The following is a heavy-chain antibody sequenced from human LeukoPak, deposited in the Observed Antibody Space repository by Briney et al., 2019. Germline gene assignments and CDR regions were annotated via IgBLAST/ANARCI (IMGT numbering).Heavy chain of an antibody. D-gene: IGHD5-18*01. CDR2: INPSGGST. Sequence: ASVTVSRKASGYTFTSYYMHWVRQAPGQGLEWMGIINPSGGSTSYAQKSQGRVTMTRDTSTSTVYMELSSLRSEDTAVYYCARGGTAMPTFDYWGQGTLVTVSS. CDR3: ARGGTAMPTFDY. CDR1: GYTFTSYY. J-gene: IGHJ4*02. V-gene: IGHV1-46*01.